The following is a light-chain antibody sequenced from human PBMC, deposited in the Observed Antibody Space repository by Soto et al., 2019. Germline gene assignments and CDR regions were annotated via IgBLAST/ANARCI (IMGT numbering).Light chain of an antibody. J-gene: IGKJ5*01. V-gene: IGKV3-20*01. CDR2: GAS. CDR1: QSVGGN. Sequence: EIVLTQSPGSLSLSPGDRATLSCRASQSVGGNVAWYQQIPGQPPKLLIFGASSRATGIADKFSGSGSGTDFTLTISRLEPADFALYYCQHYGAAPITFGQGTRLENK. CDR3: QHYGAAPIT.